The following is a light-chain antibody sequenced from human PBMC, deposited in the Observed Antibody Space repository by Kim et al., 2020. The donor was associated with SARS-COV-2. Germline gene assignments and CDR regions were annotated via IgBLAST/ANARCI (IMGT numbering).Light chain of an antibody. Sequence: SYELTQPPSVSVPPGQTARITCSGDALPKQYAYWYQQKPGQAPVLLITKDTERSSGTPERFSGSTSGTTVTLTISGVQAEDEADYYCKSADSSGTYRVFGGGTKLTVL. CDR3: KSADSSGTYRV. CDR2: KDT. V-gene: IGLV3-25*03. J-gene: IGLJ3*02. CDR1: ALPKQY.